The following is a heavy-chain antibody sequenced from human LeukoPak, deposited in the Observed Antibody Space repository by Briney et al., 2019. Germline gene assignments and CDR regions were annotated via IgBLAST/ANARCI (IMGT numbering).Heavy chain of an antibody. Sequence: PGRSLRLSCAASGFTFSSYAMHWVRQAPGKGLGWVAVISYDGSNKYYADSVKGRFTISGDNSKNTLYLQMNSLRAEDTAVYYCASLDFWSGYYTGVGEMGYFDYWGQGTLVTVSS. D-gene: IGHD3-3*01. J-gene: IGHJ4*02. V-gene: IGHV3-30*01. CDR1: GFTFSSYA. CDR3: ASLDFWSGYYTGVGEMGYFDY. CDR2: ISYDGSNK.